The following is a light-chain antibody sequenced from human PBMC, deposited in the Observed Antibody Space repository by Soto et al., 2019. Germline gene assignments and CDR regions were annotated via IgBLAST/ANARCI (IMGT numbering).Light chain of an antibody. CDR2: GAS. Sequence: EIVLTQSPGTLSLSPGERATLSCRASQSVSSSYLAWYQQKPGQAPRLLIYGASSRATGIPDRFSGSGSGTEFTLTISSLQPDDFATYYCQQYSNYRWTFGQGTKVDIK. CDR3: QQYSNYRWT. CDR1: QSVSSSY. J-gene: IGKJ1*01. V-gene: IGKV3-20*01.